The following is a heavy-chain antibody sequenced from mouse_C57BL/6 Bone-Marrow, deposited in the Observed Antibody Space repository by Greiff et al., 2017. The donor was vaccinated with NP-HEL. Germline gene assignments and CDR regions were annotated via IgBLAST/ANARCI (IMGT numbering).Heavy chain of an antibody. J-gene: IGHJ4*01. CDR1: GYTFTSYG. V-gene: IGHV1-81*01. D-gene: IGHD2-2*01. CDR2: IYPRSGNT. Sequence: VQRVESGAELARPGASVKLSCKASGYTFTSYGISWVKQRTGQGLEWIGEIYPRSGNTYYNEKFKGKATLTADKSSSTAYMELRSLTSEDSAVYFCARSRLRRYYAMDYWGQGTSVTVSS. CDR3: ARSRLRRYYAMDY.